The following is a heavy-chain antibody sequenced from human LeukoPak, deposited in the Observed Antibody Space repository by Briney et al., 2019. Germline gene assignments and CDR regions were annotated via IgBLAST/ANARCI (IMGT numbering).Heavy chain of an antibody. V-gene: IGHV3-30-3*01. CDR3: ARRLYRSTWYEIDY. CDR1: GFTFSSHA. CDR2: ISYGGSNK. Sequence: PGGSLRLSCAASGFTFSSHAMHWVRQAPGKGLEWVAVISYGGSNKYYADSVKGRFTISRDDSKNTLYLQMNSLPAEDTAVYYCARRLYRSTWYEIDYWGQGTLVTVSS. J-gene: IGHJ4*02. D-gene: IGHD6-13*01.